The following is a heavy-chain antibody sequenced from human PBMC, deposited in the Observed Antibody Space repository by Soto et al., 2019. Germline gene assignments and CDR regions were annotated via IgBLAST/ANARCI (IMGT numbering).Heavy chain of an antibody. CDR3: ARDLAIHYIGIYFQYAMDV. D-gene: IGHD3-16*02. J-gene: IGHJ6*02. Sequence: GGSLRLSCVVSGFTFSNYAMNWVRQAPGRGLEWVSYIGSSSSTIYYADSVKGRFTISRDNAKNSLYLQMDSLRDDDTAVYYCARDLAIHYIGIYFQYAMDVWGQGTTVTVSS. CDR1: GFTFSNYA. V-gene: IGHV3-48*02. CDR2: IGSSSSTI.